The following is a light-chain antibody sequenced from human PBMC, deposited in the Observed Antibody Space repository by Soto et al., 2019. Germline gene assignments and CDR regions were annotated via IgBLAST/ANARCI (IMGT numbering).Light chain of an antibody. CDR3: MQALHTPKT. V-gene: IGKV2-28*01. Sequence: DIVMTQSPLSLPVTPGEPASISCRSSQSLLHSNGYNYLDWYLQKPGQSPQLLIYLGSNRASGVHDRFSGSGSGTYFTLKISRVEAEDVGVYYCMQALHTPKTFGQGTKVEIK. CDR2: LGS. CDR1: QSLLHSNGYNY. J-gene: IGKJ1*01.